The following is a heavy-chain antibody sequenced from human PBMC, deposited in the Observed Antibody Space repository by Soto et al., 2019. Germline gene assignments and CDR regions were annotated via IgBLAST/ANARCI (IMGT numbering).Heavy chain of an antibody. J-gene: IGHJ3*02. Sequence: QVQLQQWGAGLLRPSETLSLTCAVYGGSFSGYFWSWIRQSPGMGLEWIGEINRGGSTFYNPSLKTRVTILMDTPKNQLSLKLTSVTAADTALYYCARLHNVVLRSGRAFDIWGQGTMVTVSS. D-gene: IGHD4-17*01. V-gene: IGHV4-34*01. CDR3: ARLHNVVLRSGRAFDI. CDR1: GGSFSGYF. CDR2: INRGGST.